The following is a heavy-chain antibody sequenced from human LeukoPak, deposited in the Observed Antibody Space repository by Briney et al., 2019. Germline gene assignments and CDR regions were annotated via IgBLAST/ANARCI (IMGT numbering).Heavy chain of an antibody. J-gene: IGHJ5*02. Sequence: GSSVKVSRKASGGTFSSYAISWVRQAPGQGLEWMGGIIPIFGTANYAQKFQGRVTITADKSTSTAYMELSSLRSEDTAVYYCAKVVAAIPSDNWFDPWGQGTLVTVSS. D-gene: IGHD2-15*01. CDR3: AKVVAAIPSDNWFDP. CDR2: IIPIFGTA. V-gene: IGHV1-69*06. CDR1: GGTFSSYA.